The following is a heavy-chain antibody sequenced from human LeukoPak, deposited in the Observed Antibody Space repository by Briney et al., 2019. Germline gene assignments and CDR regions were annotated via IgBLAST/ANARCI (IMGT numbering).Heavy chain of an antibody. Sequence: PSETLSLTCTVSGGSISSSSYYWGWIRQPPGKGLEWIGSIYYSGSTYYNPSLKSRVTISVDTSKNQFSLKLSSVTAADTAVYYCARHPDDYVWGSYRPNWFDPWGQGTLATVSS. D-gene: IGHD3-16*02. J-gene: IGHJ5*02. CDR3: ARHPDDYVWGSYRPNWFDP. V-gene: IGHV4-39*01. CDR2: IYYSGST. CDR1: GGSISSSSYY.